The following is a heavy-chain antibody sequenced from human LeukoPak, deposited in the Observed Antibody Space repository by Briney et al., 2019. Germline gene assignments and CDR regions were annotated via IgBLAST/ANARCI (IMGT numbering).Heavy chain of an antibody. CDR1: GGSISGSSYY. Sequence: PSETLSLTCTVSGGSISGSSYYWGWIRQPPGKGLEWIGEITHSGNTNYNPSLKSRVTISADTSNNQFSLKLSSVTAADTAVYYCATEDGNLGHRGQGTLVTVSS. CDR3: ATEDGNLGH. D-gene: IGHD1-1*01. J-gene: IGHJ4*02. V-gene: IGHV4-39*07. CDR2: ITHSGNT.